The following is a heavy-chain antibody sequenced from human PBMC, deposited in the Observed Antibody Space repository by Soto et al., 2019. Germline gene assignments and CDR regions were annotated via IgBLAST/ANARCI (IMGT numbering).Heavy chain of an antibody. D-gene: IGHD2-2*01. J-gene: IGHJ4*02. CDR2: ISYDGSNK. CDR3: ARGRVVVVPAAPFFDY. Sequence: QVQLAESGGGVVQPGRSLRLSCAASGFTFSSYAMHWVRQAPGKGLEWVAVISYDGSNKYYADSVKGRFTISRDNSKNTLYLQMNSLRAEDTAVYYCARGRVVVVPAAPFFDYWGQGTLVTVSS. V-gene: IGHV3-30-3*01. CDR1: GFTFSSYA.